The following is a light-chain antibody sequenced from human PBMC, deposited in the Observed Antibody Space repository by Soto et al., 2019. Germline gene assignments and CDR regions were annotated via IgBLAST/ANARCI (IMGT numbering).Light chain of an antibody. CDR1: SSNLGSNP. CDR3: SAWNDSIYGPV. V-gene: IGLV1-44*01. Sequence: QSVLTQPPSASGTPGQRVTISCSGSSSNLGSNPVNWYLHLPGTAPKLLIYNSNQRPSGVPDRFSASKSGTSASLAISGVQSEDEADYFCSAWNDSIYGPVFGGGTQLTVL. CDR2: NSN. J-gene: IGLJ2*01.